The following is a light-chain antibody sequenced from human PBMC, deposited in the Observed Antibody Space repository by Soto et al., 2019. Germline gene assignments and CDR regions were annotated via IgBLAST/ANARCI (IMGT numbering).Light chain of an antibody. Sequence: QSVLTQPPSASGSPGQSVTISCTGTSDDVGGFKYVSWYQQHPGKAPKLIIYEVSNRPSGVSNRFSGSKSGNAASLTISGLQAEDEADYYCSSYTRSSSVVFGGGTKLTVL. CDR1: SDDVGGFKY. V-gene: IGLV2-14*01. CDR2: EVS. J-gene: IGLJ3*02. CDR3: SSYTRSSSVV.